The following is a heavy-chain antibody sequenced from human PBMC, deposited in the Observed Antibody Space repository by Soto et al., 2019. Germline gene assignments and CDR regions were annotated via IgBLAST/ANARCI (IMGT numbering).Heavy chain of an antibody. V-gene: IGHV3-21*02. CDR1: EFTFSVYS. CDR3: TRDRVKIRGGYYHYYGMDV. D-gene: IGHD3-10*01. Sequence: DVQLAESGGGLVKPGGSLRLSCVASEFTFSVYSMNWVRQAPGKGLEWVSSISSGSSYIYYADSVKGRFTISRDNDKSSLFLHMNSLRVDDTAVYYCTRDRVKIRGGYYHYYGMDVWGQGTTVTVSS. CDR2: ISSGSSYI. J-gene: IGHJ6*02.